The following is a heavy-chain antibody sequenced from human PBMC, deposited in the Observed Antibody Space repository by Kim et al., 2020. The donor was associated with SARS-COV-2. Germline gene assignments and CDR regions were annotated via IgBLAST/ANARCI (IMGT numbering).Heavy chain of an antibody. V-gene: IGHV1-69*13. CDR1: GGTFSSYA. Sequence: SVKVSCKVSGGTFSSYAISWVRQAPGQGLEWMGGIIPIFGTANYAQKFQGRVTITADESTSTAYMELSSLRSEDTAVYYCAVAAAGDNWFDPWGQGTLVTVSS. J-gene: IGHJ5*02. CDR2: IIPIFGTA. D-gene: IGHD6-13*01. CDR3: AVAAAGDNWFDP.